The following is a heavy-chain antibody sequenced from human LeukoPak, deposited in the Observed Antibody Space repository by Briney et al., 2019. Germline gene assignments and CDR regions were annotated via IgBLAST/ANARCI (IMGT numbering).Heavy chain of an antibody. V-gene: IGHV3-23*01. CDR3: AKPLYAVRGNNFFDY. D-gene: IGHD3-16*01. CDR2: ISSSGDET. J-gene: IGHJ4*02. Sequence: GGSLRLSCAASGFSFTTSGMSWVRQAPGKGLEWVSGISSSGDETHYADSVRGRFTISRDNSQDTLYLEVKSLRVEDTAVYFCAKPLYAVRGNNFFDYWGQGTLVIVSS. CDR1: GFSFTTSG.